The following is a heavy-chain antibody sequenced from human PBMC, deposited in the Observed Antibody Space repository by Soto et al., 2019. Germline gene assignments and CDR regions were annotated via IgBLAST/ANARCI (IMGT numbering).Heavy chain of an antibody. CDR1: GVSIGSHDW. J-gene: IGHJ4*02. CDR2: SHQSGNT. V-gene: IGHV4-4*02. CDR3: ATRDTGRVY. Sequence: QVQLQESGPGLVKPSGTLSLTCAVSGVSIGSHDWWTWVRQPPGKGLEWIGESHQSGNTNYNSSLESRVTISLDKPKNHSSLQLSSVPVADTAVYYCATRDTGRVYWGQGTLVTVSS. D-gene: IGHD5-18*01.